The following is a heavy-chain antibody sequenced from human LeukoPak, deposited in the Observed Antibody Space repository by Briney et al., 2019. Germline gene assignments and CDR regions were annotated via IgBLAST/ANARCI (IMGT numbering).Heavy chain of an antibody. CDR1: GGSISSYY. V-gene: IGHV4-4*07. CDR3: ASRTVAGFD. D-gene: IGHD6-19*01. Sequence: PSETLSLTCTVSGGSISSYYWSWIRQPAGKGLEWIGRIYTSGITNYNPSLKGRVTISVDTSKNQFSLNLSSVTAADTAVYYCASRTVAGFDWGQGTLVTVSS. J-gene: IGHJ4*02. CDR2: IYTSGIT.